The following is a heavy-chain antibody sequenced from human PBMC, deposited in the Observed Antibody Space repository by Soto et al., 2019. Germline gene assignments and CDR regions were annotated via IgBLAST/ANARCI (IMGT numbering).Heavy chain of an antibody. CDR3: SRVAAAGSNWFDP. V-gene: IGHV1-2*02. CDR2: INPNSGGT. Sequence: ASVKVSCKASGYTFTGYYMHWVRQAPGQGLEWMGWINPNSGGTDYAQKFQGRVTMTRDTSISTAYMELSRLRSDDTAVYYGSRVAAAGSNWFDPWGKLTPVTVSS. CDR1: GYTFTGYY. D-gene: IGHD6-13*01. J-gene: IGHJ5*02.